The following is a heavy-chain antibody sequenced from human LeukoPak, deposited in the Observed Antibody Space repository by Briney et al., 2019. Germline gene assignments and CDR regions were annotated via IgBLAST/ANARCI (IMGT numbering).Heavy chain of an antibody. CDR2: ISSSSSYI. V-gene: IGHV3-21*01. D-gene: IGHD2-21*02. J-gene: IGHJ4*02. Sequence: GGSLRLSCAASGVTFSSYSMNWVRQAPGKGLEWVSSISSSSSYIYYADSVKGRFTISRDNAKNSLYLQMNSLRAEDTAVYYCARDQGVTASNFDYWGQGTLVTVSS. CDR3: ARDQGVTASNFDY. CDR1: GVTFSSYS.